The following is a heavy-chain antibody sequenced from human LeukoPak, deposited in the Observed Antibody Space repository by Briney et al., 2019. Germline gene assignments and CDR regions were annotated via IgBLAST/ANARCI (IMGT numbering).Heavy chain of an antibody. CDR1: GFTFSDYY. CDR2: ISSSGSTI. D-gene: IGHD3-9*01. Sequence: GRSLRLSCAASGFTFSDYYMSWIRQAPGKGLEWVSYISSSGSTIYYADSVKGRFTISRDNAKNSLYLQMNSLRAEDTAVYYCARDTSYDDILTGYCDYWGQGTLVTVSS. CDR3: ARDTSYDDILTGYCDY. J-gene: IGHJ4*02. V-gene: IGHV3-11*01.